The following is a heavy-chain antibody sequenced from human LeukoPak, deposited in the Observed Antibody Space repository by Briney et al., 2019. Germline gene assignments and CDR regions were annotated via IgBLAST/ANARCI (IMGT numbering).Heavy chain of an antibody. D-gene: IGHD3-10*01. CDR2: ISDSGGST. Sequence: PWGSLRLSCRVSGNTLSNYGISWVRQAPGQGLEWVAGISDSGGSTNYAQSLKGRFTISRDSPKITLYLKMNSLRAEDTAVYFCARRGVVIRVVLVGFHKKAYYFDSSSQGALVTVSS. CDR1: GNTLSNYG. CDR3: ARRGVVIRVVLVGFHKKAYYFDS. J-gene: IGHJ4*02. V-gene: IGHV3-23*01.